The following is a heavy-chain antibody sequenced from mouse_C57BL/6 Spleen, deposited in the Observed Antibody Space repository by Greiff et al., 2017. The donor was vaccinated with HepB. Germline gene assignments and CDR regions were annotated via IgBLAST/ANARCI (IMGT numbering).Heavy chain of an antibody. J-gene: IGHJ4*01. D-gene: IGHD2-2*01. Sequence: QVQLQQSGAELARPGASVKLSCKASGYTFTSYGISWVKQRTGQGLEWIGEIYPRSGNTYYNEKFKGKATLTADKSSSTAYMELRSLTSEDSAVYFCARSVLGYDVEDYYAMDYWGQGTSVTVSS. CDR3: ARSVLGYDVEDYYAMDY. CDR1: GYTFTSYG. V-gene: IGHV1-81*01. CDR2: IYPRSGNT.